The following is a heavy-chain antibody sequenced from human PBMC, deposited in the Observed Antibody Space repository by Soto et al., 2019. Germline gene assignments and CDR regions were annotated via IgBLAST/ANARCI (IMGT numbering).Heavy chain of an antibody. Sequence: QVQLVESGGGVVQPGRSLRLSCAASGFTFSSYGMHWDRQAPGKGLEWVAVISYDGSNKYYADSVKGRFTISRDNSKNTLYLQMNSLRAEDTAVYYCAKDRRYYDSSGYPDYWGQGTLVTVSS. V-gene: IGHV3-30*18. CDR1: GFTFSSYG. D-gene: IGHD3-22*01. CDR3: AKDRRYYDSSGYPDY. CDR2: ISYDGSNK. J-gene: IGHJ4*02.